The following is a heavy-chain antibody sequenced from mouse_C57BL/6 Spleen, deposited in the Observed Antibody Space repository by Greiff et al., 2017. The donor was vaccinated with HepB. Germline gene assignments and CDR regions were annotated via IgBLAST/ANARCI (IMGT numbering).Heavy chain of an antibody. Sequence: QVQLKQSGAELVRPGTSVKVSCKASGYAFTNYLIEWVKQRPGQGLEWIGVINPGSGGTNYNEKFKGKATLTADKSSSTAYMQLSSLTSEDSAVYFCARCYYGSSSYAMDYWGQGTSVTVSS. V-gene: IGHV1-54*01. J-gene: IGHJ4*01. CDR2: INPGSGGT. CDR3: ARCYYGSSSYAMDY. CDR1: GYAFTNYL. D-gene: IGHD1-1*01.